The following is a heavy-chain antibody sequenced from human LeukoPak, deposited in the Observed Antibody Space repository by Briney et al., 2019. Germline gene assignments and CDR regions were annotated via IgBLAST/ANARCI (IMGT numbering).Heavy chain of an antibody. CDR3: ARGYSATYGRFDP. Sequence: SETLSLTCTVSGGSISSCYWSWIRQPPGRGLEWIGYIYYTGNTNYNPSLKSRVTISVDTSKNQFSLKLTSVTAADTAVYFCARGYSATYGRFDPWGQGTLVTVSS. V-gene: IGHV4-59*01. CDR2: IYYTGNT. D-gene: IGHD1-26*01. J-gene: IGHJ5*02. CDR1: GGSISSCY.